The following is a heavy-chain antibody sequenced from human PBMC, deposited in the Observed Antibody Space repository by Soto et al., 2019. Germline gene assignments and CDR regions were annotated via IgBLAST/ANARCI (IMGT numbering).Heavy chain of an antibody. V-gene: IGHV5-51*01. J-gene: IGHJ6*02. Sequence: GESLKISCKGSGYSFTSYWIGWVRQMPGKGLELMGIIYPGDSDTRYSPSFQGQVTISADKSISTAYLQWSSLKASDTAMYYCARQERDGYNYYYYYGMDVWGQGTTVTVSS. CDR1: GYSFTSYW. CDR3: ARQERDGYNYYYYYGMDV. D-gene: IGHD5-12*01. CDR2: IYPGDSDT.